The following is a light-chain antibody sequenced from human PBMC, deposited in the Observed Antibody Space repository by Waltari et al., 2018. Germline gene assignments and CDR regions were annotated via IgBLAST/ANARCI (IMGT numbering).Light chain of an antibody. Sequence: DIQMTQSHSTMSESLGDRVTITCRASQSIGDSLAWYQQKPGKAPTLLVFKVSTLERGVPSRFGGSGSGTEFTLTITSLQPDDVATYYCQQYGSRWTFGQGTKVEVK. V-gene: IGKV1-5*03. CDR3: QQYGSRWT. CDR1: QSIGDS. J-gene: IGKJ1*01. CDR2: KVS.